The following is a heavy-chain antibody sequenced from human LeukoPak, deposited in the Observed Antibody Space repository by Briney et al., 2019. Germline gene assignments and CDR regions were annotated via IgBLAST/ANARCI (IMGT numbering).Heavy chain of an antibody. V-gene: IGHV1-2*02. Sequence: PGASVKVSCKASGYTFTGYYMHWVRQAPGQGLEWMGWINPNSGKTNYPQKFQGRVTMTRDTSISSAYMELSRLRSDDTAVYYCARVRDNYGMDVWGQGTTVIVSS. CDR1: GYTFTGYY. J-gene: IGHJ6*02. D-gene: IGHD5-24*01. CDR2: INPNSGKT. CDR3: ARVRDNYGMDV.